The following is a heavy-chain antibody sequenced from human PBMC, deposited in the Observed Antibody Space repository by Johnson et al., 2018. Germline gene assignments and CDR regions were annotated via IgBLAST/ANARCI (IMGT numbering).Heavy chain of an antibody. CDR1: GYSFTSYW. CDR3: ARLEGAGSGSRYYCHGMDV. CDR2: IYPGDSDT. V-gene: IGHV5-51*03. J-gene: IGHJ6*02. Sequence: VQLVQSGAEVKKPGESLKISCKGSGYSFTSYWIGWVRQMPGKGLEWMGIIYPGDSDTRYSPSFQGQVTISAEQSISTAYLQWSSRKASDTAMYYCARLEGAGSGSRYYCHGMDVWGQGTTVTVSS. D-gene: IGHD3-10*01.